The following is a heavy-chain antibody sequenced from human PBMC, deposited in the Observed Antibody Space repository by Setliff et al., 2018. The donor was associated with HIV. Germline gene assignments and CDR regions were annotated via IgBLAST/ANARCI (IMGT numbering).Heavy chain of an antibody. CDR2: VSHSGST. V-gene: IGHV4-4*02. Sequence: SETLSLTCAVSGVSISSSNWWTWVRQPPGKGLEWIGEVSHSGSTNYNPSLKSRVTISVDTSKNQFSLKLSSVTAADTAVYYCARESLNLGELSSNPDASDIWGQGTMVTVSS. CDR3: ARESLNLGELSSNPDASDI. D-gene: IGHD3-16*02. J-gene: IGHJ3*02. CDR1: GVSISSSNW.